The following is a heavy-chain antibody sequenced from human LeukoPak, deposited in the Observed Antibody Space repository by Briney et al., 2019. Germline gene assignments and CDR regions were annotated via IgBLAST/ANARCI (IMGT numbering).Heavy chain of an antibody. CDR1: GFTFSSYE. D-gene: IGHD3-10*01. CDR3: ASLSSRMARGVILNY. V-gene: IGHV3-48*03. CDR2: ISSSGSTI. Sequence: GGSLRLSCAAPGFTFSSYEMNWVRQAPGKGLEWVSYISSSGSTIYYADSVKGRFTISRDNAKNSLYLQMNSLRAEDTAVYYCASLSSRMARGVILNYWGQGTLVTVSS. J-gene: IGHJ4*02.